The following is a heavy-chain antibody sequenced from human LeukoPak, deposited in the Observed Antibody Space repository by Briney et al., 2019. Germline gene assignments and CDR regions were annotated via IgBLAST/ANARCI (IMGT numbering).Heavy chain of an antibody. CDR3: ASTAARPESTDY. D-gene: IGHD6-6*01. V-gene: IGHV4-34*01. J-gene: IGHJ4*02. Sequence: SETLSLTCAVYGGSFSGYYWSWIRQPPGKGLEWIGEINHSGSTNYNPSLKSRVTISVDTSKKQFSLKLSSVTAADTAVYYCASTAARPESTDYWGQGTLVTVSS. CDR1: GGSFSGYY. CDR2: INHSGST.